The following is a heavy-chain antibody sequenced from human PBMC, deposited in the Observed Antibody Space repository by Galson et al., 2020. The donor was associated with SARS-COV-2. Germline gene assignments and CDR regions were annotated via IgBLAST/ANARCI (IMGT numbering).Heavy chain of an antibody. J-gene: IGHJ6*02. Sequence: ASVKVSCKPPGYTFTGHYMHRERQTPGQGLEWMGWINPNSGGTKNAQKFQGRVTMTRDTSISTAYMELSRLRSDDTAIYYCARAGQSPDYYYYYNLDVWGQGTTVTVSS. D-gene: IGHD3-10*01. CDR3: ARAGQSPDYYYYYNLDV. V-gene: IGHV1-2*02. CDR2: INPNSGGT. CDR1: GYTFTGHY.